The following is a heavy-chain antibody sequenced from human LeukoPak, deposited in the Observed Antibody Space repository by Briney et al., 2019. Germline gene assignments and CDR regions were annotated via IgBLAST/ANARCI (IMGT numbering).Heavy chain of an antibody. J-gene: IGHJ4*02. CDR2: ISGSGGST. Sequence: GGSLRLSCAASGFTFSSYAMSWVRQAPGKGLEWVSAISGSGGSTYYADSVKGRFTISRDNAKNSLYLQMNSLRAEDTALYYCAKDGQDYGDYNYFDYWGQGTLVTVSS. V-gene: IGHV3-23*01. CDR1: GFTFSSYA. D-gene: IGHD4-17*01. CDR3: AKDGQDYGDYNYFDY.